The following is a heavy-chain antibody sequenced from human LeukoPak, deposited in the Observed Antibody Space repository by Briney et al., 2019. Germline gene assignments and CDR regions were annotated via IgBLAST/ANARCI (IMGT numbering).Heavy chain of an antibody. Sequence: GASVKVSCKASGYTFTGYYMHWVRQAPGQGLEGMGWINPSSGGTNYAQKFQGRVTMTRDTSISTAYMELSRLRSDDTAVYYCARAEGATAWFDPWGQGTLVTVSS. D-gene: IGHD1-26*01. CDR3: ARAEGATAWFDP. J-gene: IGHJ5*02. CDR1: GYTFTGYY. V-gene: IGHV1-2*02. CDR2: INPSSGGT.